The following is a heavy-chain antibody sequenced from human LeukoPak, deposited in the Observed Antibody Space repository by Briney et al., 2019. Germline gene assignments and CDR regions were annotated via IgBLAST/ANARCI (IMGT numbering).Heavy chain of an antibody. J-gene: IGHJ4*02. CDR3: ARVGSSGWYVHPTLDY. CDR2: INPNSGDT. CDR1: GYTFTGYY. Sequence: ASVKVSCKASGYTFTGYYMRWVRQAPGQGLEWMGWINPNSGDTNYAQKFQGRVTVTRDTSISTAYMELSWLSTDDTAVYYCARVGSSGWYVHPTLDYWGQGTLVTVSS. D-gene: IGHD6-19*01. V-gene: IGHV1-2*02.